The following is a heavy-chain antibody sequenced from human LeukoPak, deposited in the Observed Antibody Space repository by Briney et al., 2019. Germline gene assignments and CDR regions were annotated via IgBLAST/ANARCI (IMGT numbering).Heavy chain of an antibody. CDR2: IWYDGSNK. V-gene: IGHV3-33*01. CDR1: GFTFSSYG. CDR3: ARDLYSSSWYGAFDI. J-gene: IGHJ3*02. Sequence: GGSLRLSCAASGFTFSSYGMHWVRQAPGKGLEWEAVIWYDGSNKYYADSVKGRFTISRDNSKNTLYLQMNSLRAEDTAVYYCARDLYSSSWYGAFDIWGQGTMVTVSS. D-gene: IGHD6-13*01.